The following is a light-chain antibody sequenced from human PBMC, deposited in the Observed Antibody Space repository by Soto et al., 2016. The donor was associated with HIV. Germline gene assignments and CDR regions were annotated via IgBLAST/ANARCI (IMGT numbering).Light chain of an antibody. CDR2: GKN. Sequence: SSELTQDPAVSVALGQTVRITCQGDSLRSYYGSWYQQKPGQAPVLVIYGKNSRPSGIPDRFSGSTLGNTASLTITGAQAEDEADYYCDSRDSSGNHLIFGGGTKLTVL. J-gene: IGLJ2*01. CDR3: DSRDSSGNHLI. CDR1: SLRSYY. V-gene: IGLV3-19*01.